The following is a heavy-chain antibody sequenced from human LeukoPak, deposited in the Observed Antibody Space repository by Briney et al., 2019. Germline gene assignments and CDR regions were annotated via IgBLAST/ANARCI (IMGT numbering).Heavy chain of an antibody. CDR3: ARGIHSFYFDC. Sequence: PSETLSLTCTVSGGSINTYFWSWIRQPPGKGLEWIGYIYYSGSTNYNPSLKSRVTISVDTSKNQFSLKLSSVTAADTAVYFCARGIHSFYFDCWGQGTLVTVSS. J-gene: IGHJ4*02. CDR2: IYYSGST. V-gene: IGHV4-59*01. CDR1: GGSINTYF. D-gene: IGHD2-15*01.